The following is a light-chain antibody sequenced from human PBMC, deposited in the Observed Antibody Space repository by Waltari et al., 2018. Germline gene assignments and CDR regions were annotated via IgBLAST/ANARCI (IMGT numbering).Light chain of an antibody. CDR1: QTIRTTY. CDR2: GTF. J-gene: IGKJ4*01. V-gene: IGKV3-20*01. Sequence: EIVLTQSPGTLSLSPGEGATLSCRTSQTIRTTYLAWYQQKPGQAPTLLIYGTFTRATGIPDRVTGSGSGTHFSLTISSLEPEDFATYYCQQYDISPLTFGGGTKVEIK. CDR3: QQYDISPLT.